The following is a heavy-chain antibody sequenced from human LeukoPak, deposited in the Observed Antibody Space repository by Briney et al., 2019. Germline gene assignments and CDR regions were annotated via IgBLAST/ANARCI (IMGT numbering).Heavy chain of an antibody. CDR3: ARYKAVAGEEFDY. CDR2: IKWNGGRT. Sequence: GGSLRLSCAASGFTFSSYAMHWVRQVPGKGLEWVSGIKWNGGRTDYADSVKGRFTISRDNAKSSLYLQMNSLRAEDTALYYCARYKAVAGEEFDYWGQGTLVIVSS. J-gene: IGHJ4*02. D-gene: IGHD6-19*01. CDR1: GFTFSSYA. V-gene: IGHV3-20*04.